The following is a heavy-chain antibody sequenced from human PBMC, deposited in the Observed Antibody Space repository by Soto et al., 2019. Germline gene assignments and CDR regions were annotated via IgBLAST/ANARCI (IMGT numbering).Heavy chain of an antibody. CDR3: TRDFTAGGLDY. D-gene: IGHD2-21*02. V-gene: IGHV3-9*01. CDR2: IIWNTGYI. CDR1: GLTDNDHA. J-gene: IGHJ4*02. Sequence: EVQLVESGGGLVQPGRSLRLSCAASGLTDNDHAMHWIRQAPGKGLEWVSGIIWNTGYIDYADSVKGRFTISRDNAKNSLYLHMNSLRAEDTALYYCTRDFTAGGLDYWGQGTQVTVSS.